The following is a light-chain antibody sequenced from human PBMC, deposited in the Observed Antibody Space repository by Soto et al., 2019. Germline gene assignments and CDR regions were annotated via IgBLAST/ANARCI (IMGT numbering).Light chain of an antibody. CDR1: QSVFSS. Sequence: VMTQSPSTLSVSPGQRATLSCRASQSVFSSLAWFQQKPGQAPRLLIYGAATRATGIPARFSGSGSGTEFSLTISSLQSEDFAVYYCQQRSNWPITFGQGTRVEIK. V-gene: IGKV3-15*01. CDR3: QQRSNWPIT. CDR2: GAA. J-gene: IGKJ5*01.